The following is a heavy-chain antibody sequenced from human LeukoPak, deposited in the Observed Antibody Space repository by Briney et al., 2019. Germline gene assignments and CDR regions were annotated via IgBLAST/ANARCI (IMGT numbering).Heavy chain of an antibody. V-gene: IGHV4-34*01. D-gene: IGHD3-3*01. CDR3: ARGGVVDFWSGYSDFDY. CDR2: INHSGST. Sequence: PSETLSLTCAVYGGSFSGYYWSWIRQPPGKGLEWIGEINHSGSTNYNPSLKSRVTISVDTSKNQFSLKLSSVTAADTAVYYCARGGVVDFWSGYSDFDYWGQGTLVTVSS. J-gene: IGHJ4*02. CDR1: GGSFSGYY.